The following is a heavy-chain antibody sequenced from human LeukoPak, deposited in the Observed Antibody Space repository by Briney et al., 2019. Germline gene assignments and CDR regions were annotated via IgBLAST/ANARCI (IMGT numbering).Heavy chain of an antibody. J-gene: IGHJ4*02. Sequence: GGSLRLSCAASGFTFSSYSMNWVRQAPGKGLEWVSSISSSSSYIYYADSVKGRFTISRDNSGNTLSLRMNSLRVEDTALYYCARQGCSAGSCYLDYWGQGILVTVSS. CDR3: ARQGCSAGSCYLDY. D-gene: IGHD2-15*01. CDR1: GFTFSSYS. CDR2: ISSSSSYI. V-gene: IGHV3-21*01.